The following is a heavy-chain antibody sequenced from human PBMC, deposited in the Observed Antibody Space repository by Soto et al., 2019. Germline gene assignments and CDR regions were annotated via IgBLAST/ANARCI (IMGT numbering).Heavy chain of an antibody. V-gene: IGHV4-34*01. CDR1: GGSFSGYY. D-gene: IGHD3-16*01. Sequence: ETLSLTCAVYGGSFSGYYWGGVRQPPGKGLEWIGEINHSGSTNYNPSLKSRVTISVDTSKNQFSLKLSSVTAADTAVYYCARRSDYKLHMTRIYYYYGMDVWGQGTTVTVSS. CDR2: INHSGST. CDR3: ARRSDYKLHMTRIYYYYGMDV. J-gene: IGHJ6*02.